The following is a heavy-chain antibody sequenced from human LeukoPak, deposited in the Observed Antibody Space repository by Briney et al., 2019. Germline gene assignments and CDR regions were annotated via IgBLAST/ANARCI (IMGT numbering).Heavy chain of an antibody. J-gene: IGHJ4*02. CDR2: ISNNGDRT. CDR3: AKDRDIVVVPAAIGSDY. Sequence: QTGGSLRLSCAASGFTFSNYAMTWVRQAPGRGLEWVSVISNNGDRTYYADSVKGRFTISRDNSKNTLYLQMNSLRAEDTAVYYCAKDRDIVVVPAAIGSDYWGQGTLVTVSS. D-gene: IGHD2-2*01. CDR1: GFTFSNYA. V-gene: IGHV3-23*01.